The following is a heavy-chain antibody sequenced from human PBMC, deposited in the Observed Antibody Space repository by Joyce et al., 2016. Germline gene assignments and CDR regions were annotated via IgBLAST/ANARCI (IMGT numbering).Heavy chain of an antibody. CDR1: GGSISSSSDY. CDR3: ARDFYSVIALSPGFDY. D-gene: IGHD2-21*01. Sequence: QLQLQESGPKLVKPSETLSLICSVSGGSISSSSDYWGWIRQPPGKGLEWIGNIYYSGSAYYNPSLESRVTISVNTSKNQFSLKLSSVTAADTAVYYCARDFYSVIALSPGFDYWGQGTLVTVSS. CDR2: IYYSGSA. V-gene: IGHV4-39*07. J-gene: IGHJ4*02.